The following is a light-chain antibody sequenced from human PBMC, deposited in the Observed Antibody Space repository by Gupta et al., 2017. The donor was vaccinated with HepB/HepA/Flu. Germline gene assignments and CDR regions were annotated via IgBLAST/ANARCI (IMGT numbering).Light chain of an antibody. CDR1: QGISSW. CDR3: QQANSFPPLT. V-gene: IGKV1-12*01. Sequence: DIQMTQSPSSVSASVGDRVTITCRASQGISSWLAWYQQKPGKAPKLLIYAASSWQRGVPSRFSGSGYGKDFTLTISSRQTEDFASYYSQQANSFPPLTFGGGTKVEIK. CDR2: AAS. J-gene: IGKJ4*01.